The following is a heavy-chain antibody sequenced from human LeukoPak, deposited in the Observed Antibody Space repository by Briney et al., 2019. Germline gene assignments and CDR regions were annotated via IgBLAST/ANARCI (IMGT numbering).Heavy chain of an antibody. CDR2: ISSNGATP. CDR1: GFTFSIYA. CDR3: VKDGAG. J-gene: IGHJ4*02. Sequence: GGSLRLSCSASGFTFSIYAMHWVRQAPGRGLEYVSSISSNGATPYYADSVKGRFTISRDNSKSTLSLQMSSLRVEDTAVYYCVKDGAGWGQGTLVTVSS. D-gene: IGHD3-16*01. V-gene: IGHV3-64D*06.